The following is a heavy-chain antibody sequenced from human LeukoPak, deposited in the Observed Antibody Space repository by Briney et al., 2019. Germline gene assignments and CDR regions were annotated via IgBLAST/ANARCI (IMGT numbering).Heavy chain of an antibody. Sequence: GGPLRLSCAASGFTFSSYWMSWVRQAPGKGLEWVSAISGSGGITYYADSVKGRFTISRDNSKNTLYLQMNSLRAEDTAVYYCAKDAVIAVVMEDAFDIWGQGAMVTVSS. CDR2: ISGSGGIT. J-gene: IGHJ3*02. CDR1: GFTFSSYW. D-gene: IGHD3-22*01. CDR3: AKDAVIAVVMEDAFDI. V-gene: IGHV3-23*01.